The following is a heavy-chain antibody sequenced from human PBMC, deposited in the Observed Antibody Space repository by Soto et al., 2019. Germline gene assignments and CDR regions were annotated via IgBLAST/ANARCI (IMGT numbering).Heavy chain of an antibody. CDR3: ARAVILATKHSLGL. Sequence: QMQLQESGPGLVKPSQTLSLTCTVSGGSIGGGGFYWTWVRLRPGEGLEWIGNSYDSGSAYYNPDLESRICMSIHTSENQFSLSLTSVTGADAGAYYCARAVILATKHSLGLWGPGTMVAASS. D-gene: IGHD2-21*01. CDR1: GGSIGGGGFY. J-gene: IGHJ3*01. V-gene: IGHV4-31*02. CDR2: SYDSGSA.